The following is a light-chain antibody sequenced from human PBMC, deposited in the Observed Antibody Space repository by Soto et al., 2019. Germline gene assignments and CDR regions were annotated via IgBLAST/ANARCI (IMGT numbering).Light chain of an antibody. J-gene: IGLJ2*01. V-gene: IGLV2-8*01. CDR3: SSYAGSNNFVV. CDR1: SSDVGGYNY. CDR2: EVS. Sequence: ALTQPPSASGSPGQSVTVSCTGTSSDVGGYNYVSWYQQHSGKAPNLMIYEVSKRPSGVPDRFSGSKSGNTASLTVSGLQAEDEADYYCSSYAGSNNFVVFGGGTKLTVL.